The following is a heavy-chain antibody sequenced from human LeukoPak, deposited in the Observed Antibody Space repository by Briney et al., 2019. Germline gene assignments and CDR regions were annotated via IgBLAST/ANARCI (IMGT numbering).Heavy chain of an antibody. CDR3: AREMEARSSNAFDI. D-gene: IGHD1-26*01. V-gene: IGHV3-23*01. Sequence: PGESLRLSCAASGFTFSSYAMNWVRQAPMKGLEWVSGISGSGRDTYYADSVKGRFTISRDNSKNTLYLQMNSLRADDTAVYYCAREMEARSSNAFDIWGQGTMVTVSS. J-gene: IGHJ3*02. CDR2: ISGSGRDT. CDR1: GFTFSSYA.